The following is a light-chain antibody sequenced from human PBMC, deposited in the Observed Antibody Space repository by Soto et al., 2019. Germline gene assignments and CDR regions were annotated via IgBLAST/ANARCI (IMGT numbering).Light chain of an antibody. CDR2: SND. CDR1: SSNIGSNT. J-gene: IGLJ2*01. CDR3: AAWDDSLSGVV. V-gene: IGLV1-44*01. Sequence: QSVLTQPPSASGTPGQRVTISCSGSSSNIGSNTVNWYQQLPGTAPKLLIFSNDQRPSGVPDRFSGSRSGTSASLAISGLRSEDEGDYYCAAWDDSLSGVVFGGGTQLTVL.